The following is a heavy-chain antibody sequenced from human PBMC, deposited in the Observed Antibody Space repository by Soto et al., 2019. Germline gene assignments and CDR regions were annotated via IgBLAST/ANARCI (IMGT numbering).Heavy chain of an antibody. V-gene: IGHV3-48*02. J-gene: IGHJ4*02. CDR2: ISSGSSTI. CDR3: ARVRVYSSSSLPFDY. Sequence: GGSLRLCCAASGFTFSSYSVNWVRQAPGKGLEWVSYISSGSSTIYYAGSVKGRFTISRDNAKNSLFLQMNSLRDEDTAVYYCARVRVYSSSSLPFDYWGQGTLVTVSS. D-gene: IGHD6-6*01. CDR1: GFTFSSYS.